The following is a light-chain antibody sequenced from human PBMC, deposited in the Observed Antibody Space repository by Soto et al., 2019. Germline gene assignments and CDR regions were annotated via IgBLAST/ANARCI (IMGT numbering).Light chain of an antibody. J-gene: IGKJ1*01. V-gene: IGKV3-20*01. Sequence: EIVLTQSPGTLSLSPGERATLSCRASQIVSNVYLAWYQQKPGQPPRLLIYGASSRATGVPDRFSGSGSGTDFPLTISRLEPEDFAGYYCQQYRLSPWTFGQGTKVE. CDR2: GAS. CDR3: QQYRLSPWT. CDR1: QIVSNVY.